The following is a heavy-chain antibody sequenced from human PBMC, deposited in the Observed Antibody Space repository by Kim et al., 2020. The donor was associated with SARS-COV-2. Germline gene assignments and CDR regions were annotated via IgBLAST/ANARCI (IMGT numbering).Heavy chain of an antibody. V-gene: IGHV3-53*01. Sequence: DSVNGRFTISRDNSKNTLYLQMNSLRAEDTAVYYCARDSVGGYYVYFDYWGQGTLVTVSS. CDR3: ARDSVGGYYVYFDY. D-gene: IGHD3-22*01. J-gene: IGHJ4*02.